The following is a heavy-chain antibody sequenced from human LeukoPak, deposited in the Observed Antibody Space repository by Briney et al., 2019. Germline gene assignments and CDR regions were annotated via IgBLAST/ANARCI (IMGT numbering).Heavy chain of an antibody. CDR2: ISSSGSTI. CDR1: GFTFSDYY. CDR3: ARVDSSSYDAFDI. D-gene: IGHD6-13*01. V-gene: IGHV3-11*04. Sequence: GGSLRLSCAASGFTFSDYYMSWIRQAPGKGLEWGSYISSSGSTIYYADSVKGRFTISRDNAKNSLYLQMNSLRAEDTAVYYCARVDSSSYDAFDIWGQGTMVTVSS. J-gene: IGHJ3*02.